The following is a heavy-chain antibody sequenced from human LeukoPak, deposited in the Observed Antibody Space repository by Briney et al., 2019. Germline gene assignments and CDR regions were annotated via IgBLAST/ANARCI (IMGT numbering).Heavy chain of an antibody. CDR1: GYTFTGYY. D-gene: IGHD5-12*01. CDR3: ARESGYSGYDY. J-gene: IGHJ4*02. V-gene: IGHV1-18*04. CDR2: ISAYNGNT. Sequence: AXVKVSCKASGYTFTGYYMRWVRQAPGQGLEWMGWISAYNGNTNYAQKLQGRVTMTTDTSTSTAYMELRSLRSDDTAVYYCARESGYSGYDYWGQGTLVTVSS.